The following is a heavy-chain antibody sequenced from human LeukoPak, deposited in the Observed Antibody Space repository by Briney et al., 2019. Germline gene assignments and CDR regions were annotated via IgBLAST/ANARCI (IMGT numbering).Heavy chain of an antibody. Sequence: GGSLRLSCTASGFTFGDYAMSWVRQAPGKGLEWVGFIRSKAYGGTTEYAASVKGRLTISRDDSKSIAYLQMNSLKTEDTAVYYCTRGLVGASGYWGQGTLVTVSS. D-gene: IGHD1-26*01. CDR1: GFTFGDYA. CDR2: IRSKAYGGTT. CDR3: TRGLVGASGY. J-gene: IGHJ4*02. V-gene: IGHV3-49*04.